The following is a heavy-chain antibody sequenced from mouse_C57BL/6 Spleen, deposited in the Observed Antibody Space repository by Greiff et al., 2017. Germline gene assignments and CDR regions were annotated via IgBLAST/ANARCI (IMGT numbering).Heavy chain of an antibody. V-gene: IGHV1-55*01. CDR1: GYTFTGYW. CDR3: TREPLRNYAMDY. J-gene: IGHJ4*01. CDR2: IDPGSGST. Sequence: QVQLKQSGAELVKPGASVKTSCTASGYTFTGYWMTWVKQRPGQGLEWIGEIDPGSGSTNYNKKFKSKATLTVDTSSSTAYMQLSSLTSEDTAVYYCTREPLRNYAMDYWGQGTSVTVSS. D-gene: IGHD1-1*01.